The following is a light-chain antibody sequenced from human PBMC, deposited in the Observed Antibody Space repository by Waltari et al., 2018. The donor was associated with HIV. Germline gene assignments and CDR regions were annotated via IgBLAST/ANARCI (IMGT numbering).Light chain of an antibody. V-gene: IGKV4-1*01. CDR2: WAS. Sequence: DIVMTQSPDSLALSLGERATTNCKSSQSVLSSSNNKNYLTWYQQKPGQPPKLLLFWASTRQSGVPDRFSGSGSGADFTLTISSLQAEDVAVYYCQQCYSTPYTFGQGTKLEIK. CDR3: QQCYSTPYT. J-gene: IGKJ2*01. CDR1: QSVLSSSNNKNY.